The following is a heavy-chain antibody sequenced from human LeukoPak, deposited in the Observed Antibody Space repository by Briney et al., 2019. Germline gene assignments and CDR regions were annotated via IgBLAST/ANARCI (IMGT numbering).Heavy chain of an antibody. J-gene: IGHJ4*02. CDR1: VCTFISYA. D-gene: IGHD5-12*01. V-gene: IGHV1-69*13. CDR3: AREPLRGWLRSYYFDY. Sequence: GASVKVSCKASVCTFISYAISWVRQARGQGLEWMGGIIPIFGTANYAQKFQGRVTITADESTSTAYMELSSLRSEDTAVYYCAREPLRGWLRSYYFDYWGQGTLVTVSS. CDR2: IIPIFGTA.